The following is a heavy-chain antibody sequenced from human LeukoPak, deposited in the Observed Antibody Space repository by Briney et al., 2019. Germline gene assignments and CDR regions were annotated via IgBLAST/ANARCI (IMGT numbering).Heavy chain of an antibody. J-gene: IGHJ3*02. CDR3: AKDSGSSWFKGVFDI. CDR2: ISGSGGGT. D-gene: IGHD6-13*01. CDR1: GFTFSSYA. Sequence: GGSLRLSCAASGFTFSSYAMSWVRQAPGKGLEWVSAISGSGGGTYYADSVKGRFTISRDSSKNTLYLQTNSLRAEDTAVYYCAKDSGSSWFKGVFDIWGQGTMVTVSS. V-gene: IGHV3-23*01.